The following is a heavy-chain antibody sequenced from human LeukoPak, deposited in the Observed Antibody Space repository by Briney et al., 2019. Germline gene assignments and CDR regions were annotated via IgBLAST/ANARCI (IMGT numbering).Heavy chain of an antibody. J-gene: IGHJ3*02. D-gene: IGHD3-22*01. CDR3: AKDEIGGSSGYWGAFDI. V-gene: IGHV3-23*01. CDR1: GFTFSSYA. Sequence: PGGSLRLSCAASGFTFSSYAMSWVRQAPGKGLEWVSAISGSGGRTYYADSVKGRFTISRDNSKNTLYLQMNSLRAEDTAVYYCAKDEIGGSSGYWGAFDIWGQGAMVTVS. CDR2: ISGSGGRT.